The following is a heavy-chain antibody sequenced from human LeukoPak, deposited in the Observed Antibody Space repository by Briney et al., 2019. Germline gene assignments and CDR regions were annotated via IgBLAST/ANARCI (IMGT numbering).Heavy chain of an antibody. CDR2: ISKDPSYI. D-gene: IGHD1-7*01. CDR3: TRGNYHDYTRKDALDT. CDR1: GFSFSYHN. V-gene: IGHV3-21*01. J-gene: IGHJ3*02. Sequence: GGSLTLSCAASGFSFSYHNMNWVRQAPGKGLEWVSSISKDPSYIYYGDSVRGRFVISRDNAKNSVYLHLNSLRTEDTAVYYCTRGNYHDYTRKDALDTWGLGTMVTVSS.